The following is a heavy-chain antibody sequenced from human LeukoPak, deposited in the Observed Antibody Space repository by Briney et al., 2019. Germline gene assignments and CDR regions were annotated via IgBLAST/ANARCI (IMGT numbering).Heavy chain of an antibody. CDR3: ARDGYRVAGYYYYMDV. V-gene: IGHV4-61*02. Sequence: SETLSLTCTASGGSINSGSYYWSWIRQPAGKGLEWIGRVYSNGGTNYNPPLESRVTISVDTSKNQQFSLKLSSVTAADTAVYYCARDGYRVAGYYYYMDVWGKGTTVTVSS. J-gene: IGHJ6*03. D-gene: IGHD5-12*01. CDR2: VYSNGGT. CDR1: GGSINSGSYY.